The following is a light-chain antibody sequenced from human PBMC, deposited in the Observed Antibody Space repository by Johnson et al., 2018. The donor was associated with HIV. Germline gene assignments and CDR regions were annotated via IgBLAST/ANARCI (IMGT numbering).Light chain of an antibody. Sequence: QSALTQPPSVSAAPGQKVTISCSGSSSNIANIYVSWYQPLPGTAPKLLIYDNNNRPSGIPDGFSGSKSGTPATLAIPGTQTGDEADYYCGTWDSSLSASYVFGTGTKVTVL. J-gene: IGLJ1*01. CDR3: GTWDSSLSASYV. CDR2: DNN. V-gene: IGLV1-51*01. CDR1: SSNIANIY.